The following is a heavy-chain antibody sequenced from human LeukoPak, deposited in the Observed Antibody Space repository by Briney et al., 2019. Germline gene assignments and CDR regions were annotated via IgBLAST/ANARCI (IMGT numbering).Heavy chain of an antibody. D-gene: IGHD1-26*01. V-gene: IGHV3-33*01. CDR3: ARDAGDVGARAFDY. Sequence: GRSLRLSCAASGLTFSSYGMHWVRQAPAKGLEWVAVIWYDGSQKYYADSVKGRFTISRDNSENTLFLQMSSLRVEDTAVYYCARDAGDVGARAFDYWSQGTLVTVSS. CDR2: IWYDGSQK. CDR1: GLTFSSYG. J-gene: IGHJ4*02.